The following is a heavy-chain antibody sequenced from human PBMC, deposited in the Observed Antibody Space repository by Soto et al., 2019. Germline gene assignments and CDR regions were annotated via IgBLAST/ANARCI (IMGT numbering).Heavy chain of an antibody. V-gene: IGHV3-23*01. J-gene: IGHJ4*02. CDR2: ISRSSSVI. CDR3: AKDPNGDYRGAFDD. CDR1: GFAFSNYA. Sequence: EVQLLESGGDLVQPGGSLRLSCAASGFAFSNYAVTWVRQAPGKGLEWVSSISRSSSVIYYADSVRGRFFISRDNSKSRLYLQMNSLRAEDTARYYCAKDPNGDYRGAFDDWGQGTLVTVSS. D-gene: IGHD4-17*01.